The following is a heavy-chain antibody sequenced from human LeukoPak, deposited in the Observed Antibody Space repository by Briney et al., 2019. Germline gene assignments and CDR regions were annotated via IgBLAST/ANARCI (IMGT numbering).Heavy chain of an antibody. CDR2: IKSKTDGGTT. J-gene: IGHJ4*02. D-gene: IGHD2-21*02. CDR1: GFTVSNAW. V-gene: IGHV3-15*01. Sequence: GGSLRLSCAASGFTVSNAWMSWVRQAPGKGLEWVGCIKSKTDGGTTDYAAPVKGRFTISRDDSKSTLYLQMNSLKTEDTAVYYCTTHIVVVTDFDYWGQGTLVTVSS. CDR3: TTHIVVVTDFDY.